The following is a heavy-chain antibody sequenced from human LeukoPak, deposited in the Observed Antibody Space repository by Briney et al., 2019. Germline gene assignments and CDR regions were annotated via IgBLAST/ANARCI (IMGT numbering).Heavy chain of an antibody. J-gene: IGHJ3*02. CDR3: ARDSGLSGYSYGQPFDI. Sequence: SVKVSCKASGYTFTSYGISWVRQAPGQRLEWMGWISAYNGNTNYAQKLQGRVTMTTDTSTSTAYMELRSLRSDDTAVYYCARDSGLSGYSYGQPFDIWGQGTMVTVSS. CDR1: GYTFTSYG. V-gene: IGHV1-18*04. D-gene: IGHD5-18*01. CDR2: ISAYNGNT.